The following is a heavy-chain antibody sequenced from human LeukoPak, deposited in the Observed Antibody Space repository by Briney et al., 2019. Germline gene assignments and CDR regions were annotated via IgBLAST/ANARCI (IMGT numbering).Heavy chain of an antibody. J-gene: IGHJ4*02. CDR1: GFTFSSYE. D-gene: IGHD6-13*01. V-gene: IGHV3-48*03. CDR3: ARGGYSSSWYFAY. CDR2: ISSGNTT. Sequence: GGSLRLSCAASGFTFSSYEMNWVRQAPGKGLEWVSYISSGNTTHYADSVKGRFTISRDNAKNSPYLQMNSLRAEDTAVYYCARGGYSSSWYFAYWGQGTLVTVSS.